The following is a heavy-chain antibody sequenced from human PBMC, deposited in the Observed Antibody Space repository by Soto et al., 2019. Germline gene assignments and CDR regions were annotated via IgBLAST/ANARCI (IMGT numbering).Heavy chain of an antibody. CDR1: GFSLSTSGVG. CDR2: IYWDDDK. J-gene: IGHJ1*01. CDR3: VHRRSYSGSSTYFQH. V-gene: IGHV2-5*02. D-gene: IGHD6-6*01. Sequence: QITLKESGPTLVKPTQTLTLTCTFSGFSLSTSGVGVGWIRQPPGKALEWLALIYWDDDKRYSPSLKSRLTITKDTSKNQVVLTMTNMDPVDTATDYCVHRRSYSGSSTYFQHWGQGTLVVVSS.